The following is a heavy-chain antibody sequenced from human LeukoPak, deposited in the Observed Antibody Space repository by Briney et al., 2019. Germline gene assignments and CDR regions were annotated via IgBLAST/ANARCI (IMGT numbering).Heavy chain of an antibody. J-gene: IGHJ5*02. CDR2: IYPGDSDT. V-gene: IGHV5-51*01. D-gene: IGHD3-22*01. CDR1: GYIFTSYW. Sequence: GESLKISCKVSGYIFTSYWIGWVRQMPGKGLEWMGIIYPGDSDTRYSPSFQGQVTISADKSISTAYLQWSSLKASDTAMYYCARSPDYYDSSGYYSRFDPWGQGTLVTVSS. CDR3: ARSPDYYDSSGYYSRFDP.